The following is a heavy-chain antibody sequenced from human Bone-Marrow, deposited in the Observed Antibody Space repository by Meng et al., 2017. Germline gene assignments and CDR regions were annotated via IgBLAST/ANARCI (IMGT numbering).Heavy chain of an antibody. D-gene: IGHD3-22*01. J-gene: IGHJ3*02. CDR3: AKEYSHDNSGYDAFHI. Sequence: SVKVSCKASGGTFSSYAISWVRQAPGQGLEWMGGIIPIFGTANYAQKFQGRVTITADEPTSTAYMELSSLRSEDTAVYYCAKEYSHDNSGYDAFHIWGQGTMVTVSS. CDR1: GGTFSSYA. V-gene: IGHV1-69*13. CDR2: IIPIFGTA.